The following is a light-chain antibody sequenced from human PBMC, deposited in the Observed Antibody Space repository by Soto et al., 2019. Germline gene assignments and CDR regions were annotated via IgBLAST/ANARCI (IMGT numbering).Light chain of an antibody. CDR1: ESVGGTY. Sequence: IVTTQSPATLSLSPGEGATLSCRASESVGGTYLAWYQNKPGPATRLLIYGASSRATGLPDRFSGSGSGNDFPLTISRLEPEDFALYYCQQYGSSPTTFGQGTRLEIK. V-gene: IGKV3-20*01. CDR3: QQYGSSPTT. CDR2: GAS. J-gene: IGKJ5*01.